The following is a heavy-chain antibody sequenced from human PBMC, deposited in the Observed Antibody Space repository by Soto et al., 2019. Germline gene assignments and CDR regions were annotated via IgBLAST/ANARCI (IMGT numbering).Heavy chain of an antibody. V-gene: IGHV3-66*01. CDR2: IYSGGTT. J-gene: IGHJ3*02. Sequence: VQLVESGGGLAQPGGSLRLSCAVSGFTVSANYMSWVRQAPGKGLEWVSVIYSGGTTYYSNSVKGRFTISRDTSQNTLYLQMNSLRAEDTAVYYCARDRDDFSDYYAFDIWGQGTMVTVSS. CDR1: GFTVSANY. D-gene: IGHD4-17*01. CDR3: ARDRDDFSDYYAFDI.